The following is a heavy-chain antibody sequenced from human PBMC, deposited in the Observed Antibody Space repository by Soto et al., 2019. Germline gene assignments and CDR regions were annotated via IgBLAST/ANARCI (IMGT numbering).Heavy chain of an antibody. Sequence: PSETLSLTCTVSGGSISSGGYYWSWTRQHPGKGLEWIGYIYYSGSTYYNPSLKSRVTISVDTSKNQFSLKLSSVTAADTAVYYCARDRPSYDFWSGYNDAFDIWGQGTMVTVSS. V-gene: IGHV4-31*03. D-gene: IGHD3-3*01. CDR1: GGSISSGGYY. J-gene: IGHJ3*02. CDR2: IYYSGST. CDR3: ARDRPSYDFWSGYNDAFDI.